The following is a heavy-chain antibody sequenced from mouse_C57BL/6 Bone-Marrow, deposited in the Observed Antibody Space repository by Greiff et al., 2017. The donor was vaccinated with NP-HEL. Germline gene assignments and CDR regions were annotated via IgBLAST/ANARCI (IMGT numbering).Heavy chain of an antibody. CDR1: GYTFTSYW. J-gene: IGHJ2*01. D-gene: IGHD2-4*01. CDR3: TRDYDYDGSFDY. CDR2: IYPGNSDT. V-gene: IGHV1-5*01. Sequence: EVQLQQSGTVLARPGASVKMSCKTSGYTFTSYWMHWVKQRPGQGLEWIGAIYPGNSDTSYNQKFKGKAKLTAVTSASTAYMELSSLTNEDAAVYYCTRDYDYDGSFDYWGQGTTLTVSS.